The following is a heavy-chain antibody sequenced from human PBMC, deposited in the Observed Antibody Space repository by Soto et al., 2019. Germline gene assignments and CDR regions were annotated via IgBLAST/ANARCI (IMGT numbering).Heavy chain of an antibody. CDR1: GGSFSGYY. V-gene: IGHV4-34*01. D-gene: IGHD3-9*01. CDR3: VRVFEAPTHNWFDP. J-gene: IGHJ5*02. Sequence: PSETLSLTCAVYGGSFSGYYWSWIRQPPGKGLEWIGEINHSGSTNYNPSLKSRVTISVDTSKNQFSLKLSSVTAADTAVYYCVRVFEAPTHNWFDPWGQGTLVTVSS. CDR2: INHSGST.